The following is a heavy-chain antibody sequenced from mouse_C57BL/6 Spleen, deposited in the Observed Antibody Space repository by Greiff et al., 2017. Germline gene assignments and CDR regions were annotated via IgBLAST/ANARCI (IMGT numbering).Heavy chain of an antibody. Sequence: EVKLQESGPELVKPGASVKISCTASGYSFTGYYMNWVKQSPEKSLEWIGEMNPSTGDTNYNPKFKAKATLTVDKSSSTAYMQIKSLTSEDSAVYYCARRLYAMDYWGQGTSVTVSS. D-gene: IGHD1-2*01. CDR3: ARRLYAMDY. J-gene: IGHJ4*01. CDR2: MNPSTGDT. CDR1: GYSFTGYY. V-gene: IGHV1-42*01.